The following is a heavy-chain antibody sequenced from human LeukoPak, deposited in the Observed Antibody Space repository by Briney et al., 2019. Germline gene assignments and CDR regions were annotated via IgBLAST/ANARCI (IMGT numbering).Heavy chain of an antibody. CDR2: INPNSGGT. D-gene: IGHD6-19*01. CDR3: AGRGGGAVAGSTRGYYYYYMDV. J-gene: IGHJ6*03. CDR1: GYTFTGYY. V-gene: IGHV1-2*02. Sequence: ASVKVSCKASGYTFTGYYMHWVRQAPGQGLEWMGWINPNSGGTNYAQKFQGRVTMTRDTSISTAYMELSRLRSDDTAVYYCAGRGGGAVAGSTRGYYYYYMDVWGKGTTVTISS.